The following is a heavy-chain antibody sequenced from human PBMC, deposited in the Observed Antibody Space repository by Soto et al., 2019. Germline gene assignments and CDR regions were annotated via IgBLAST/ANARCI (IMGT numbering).Heavy chain of an antibody. D-gene: IGHD4-17*01. CDR2: IYYSGST. J-gene: IGHJ4*02. CDR3: ARDYGGSSDY. V-gene: IGHV4-59*01. Sequence: QVQLQESGPGLVKPSETLSLTCTVSGGSISSYYWSWIRQPPGKGLEWIGYIYYSGSTNYNPSLKSRVTISVDTSKNLFSLKLSSVTAADTAVYYCARDYGGSSDYWGQGTLVTVSS. CDR1: GGSISSYY.